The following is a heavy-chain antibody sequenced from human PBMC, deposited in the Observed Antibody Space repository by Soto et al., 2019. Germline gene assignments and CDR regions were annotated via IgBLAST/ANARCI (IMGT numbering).Heavy chain of an antibody. CDR3: ARYVGRTGWFDP. CDR2: ISTSSSTI. CDR1: GFTFSSYS. V-gene: IGHV3-48*02. D-gene: IGHD5-12*01. Sequence: EVQLVESGGGLVQPGGSLRLSCSASGFTFSSYSMSWVRQAPGKGLEWVSYISTSSSTIYHADSVKGRFTISRDNAKNSLYLQMNSLRDEDTAVYYGARYVGRTGWFDPWGQGTLVTVSS. J-gene: IGHJ5*02.